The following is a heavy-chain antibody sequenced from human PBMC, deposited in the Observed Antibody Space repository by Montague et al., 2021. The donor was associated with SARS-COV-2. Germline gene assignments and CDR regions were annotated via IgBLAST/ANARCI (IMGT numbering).Heavy chain of an antibody. V-gene: IGHV2-70*11. J-gene: IGHJ6*02. CDR2: IDWDDDK. Sequence: PALVKPTKTLTRTCTFSGFSLSTSGMCVSWIRQPPGKALEWLARIDWDDDKYYSTSLKTRLTISKDTSKNQVVLTMTNMDPVDTATYYCARTAGTDYTGYYYYAMDVWGQGTTVTVSS. D-gene: IGHD3-10*01. CDR3: ARTAGTDYTGYYYYAMDV. CDR1: GFSLSTSGMC.